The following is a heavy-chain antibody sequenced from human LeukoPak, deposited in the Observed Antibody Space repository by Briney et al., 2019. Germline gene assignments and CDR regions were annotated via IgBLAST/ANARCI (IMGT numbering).Heavy chain of an antibody. CDR3: AREDSYYYGSGSYPFDY. V-gene: IGHV3-21*01. D-gene: IGHD3-10*01. J-gene: IGHJ4*02. Sequence: PGGSLRLSCAVSGSDFSSHNFHWVRQAPGKGLEWVSSISSSSSYIYYADSVKGRFTISRDNAKNSLYLQMNSLRAEDTAVYYCAREDSYYYGSGSYPFDYWGQGTLVTVSS. CDR2: ISSSSSYI. CDR1: GSDFSSHN.